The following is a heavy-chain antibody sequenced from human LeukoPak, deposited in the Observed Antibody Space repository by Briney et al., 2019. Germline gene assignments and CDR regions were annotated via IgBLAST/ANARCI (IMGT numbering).Heavy chain of an antibody. CDR1: DGSINSFY. Sequence: SETLSLTCTVSDGSINSFYWSWIRQPPGKGLEWIGYIYYSRSTNYNPSLKSRVTISVDTSKNQFSLNLNSVTAADTAVYYCARAVAYGIDTGYFDYWGQGTLVTVSS. CDR3: ARAVAYGIDTGYFDY. V-gene: IGHV4-59*01. D-gene: IGHD2-8*02. J-gene: IGHJ4*02. CDR2: IYYSRST.